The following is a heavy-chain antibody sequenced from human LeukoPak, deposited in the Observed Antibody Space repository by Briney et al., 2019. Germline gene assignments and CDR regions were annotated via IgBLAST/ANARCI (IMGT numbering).Heavy chain of an antibody. D-gene: IGHD6-13*01. CDR1: GFTFSSYG. Sequence: GGSLRLSCAASGFTFSSYGMHWVRQAPGKGLEWVAVIANDGRDKKYADSVKGRFTISRDNAKDSLFPQMNSLRAEDTAVYYCAKDLARSAAAYYFDPWGQGTLVTVSS. CDR3: AKDLARSAAAYYFDP. CDR2: IANDGRDK. V-gene: IGHV3-30*18. J-gene: IGHJ4*02.